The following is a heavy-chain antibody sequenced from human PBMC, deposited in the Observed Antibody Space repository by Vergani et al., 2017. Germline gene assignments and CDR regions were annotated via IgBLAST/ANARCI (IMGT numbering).Heavy chain of an antibody. Sequence: QVQLVQSGAEVKKPGSSVKVSCKASGGIFSSYAISWVRQAPGQGLEWMGRIIPIFGTANYAQKFQGRVTITADESTSTAYMELSSLRSEDTAVYYCARSGDILTGYYSYYYYGMDVWGQGTTVTVSS. CDR3: ARSGDILTGYYSYYYYGMDV. D-gene: IGHD3-9*01. V-gene: IGHV1-69*13. CDR2: IIPIFGTA. J-gene: IGHJ6*02. CDR1: GGIFSSYA.